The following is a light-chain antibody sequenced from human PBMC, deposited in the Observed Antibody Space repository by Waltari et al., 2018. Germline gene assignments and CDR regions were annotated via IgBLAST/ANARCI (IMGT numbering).Light chain of an antibody. Sequence: DIQMTQSPSTLSASVGDRVIFSCRASQSIRKWLAWYQQKPGKAPKHLIYKASTLESGVPSRFSGSGSGTEFTLTISSLQPEDFATYYCQQYNSYSLLSFGGGTKVEIK. J-gene: IGKJ4*01. CDR1: QSIRKW. V-gene: IGKV1-5*03. CDR2: KAS. CDR3: QQYNSYSLLS.